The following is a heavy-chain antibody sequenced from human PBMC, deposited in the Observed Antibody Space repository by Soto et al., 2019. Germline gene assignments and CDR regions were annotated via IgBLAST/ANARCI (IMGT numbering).Heavy chain of an antibody. CDR2: INAGKGNT. CDR3: ARSEVIPEGCDY. Sequence: ASVKVSCKASGYIFTTYALHWVRQAPGQRLEWMGWINAGKGNTKYSQKFQDRVTITRDTSASVAYMELSSLASEDTAVYYCARSEVIPEGCDYWGQGTLVTVSA. CDR1: GYIFTTYA. J-gene: IGHJ4*02. V-gene: IGHV1-3*01. D-gene: IGHD3-16*02.